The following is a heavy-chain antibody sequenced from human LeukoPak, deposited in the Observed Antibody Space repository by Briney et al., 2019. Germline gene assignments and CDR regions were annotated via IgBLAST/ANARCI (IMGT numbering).Heavy chain of an antibody. J-gene: IGHJ3*02. CDR2: FDPEYQKT. CDR1: GYSLTELS. D-gene: IGHD3-22*01. V-gene: IGHV1-24*01. Sequence: ASVKVSCKLSGYSLTELSIRWVRQAPGKGLEWMGGFDPEYQKTIYAERFQDRVTLTEDTSTDTAYMELSSLRSDDTAVYYCATGGPMIAVVITSRPFDIWGQGTMVTVSS. CDR3: ATGGPMIAVVITSRPFDI.